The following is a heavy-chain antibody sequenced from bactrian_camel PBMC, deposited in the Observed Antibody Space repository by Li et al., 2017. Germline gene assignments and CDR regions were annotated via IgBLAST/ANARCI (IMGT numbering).Heavy chain of an antibody. J-gene: IGHJ4*01. V-gene: IGHV3S40*01. Sequence: VQLVESGGGLVQPGGSLNLSCAASGFTFSNYAMSWVRQAPGKGLEWVSGINSGGSMTDYADSVKGRFTISRDNAKNTMYLQLNSLKTEDMAMYYCASAPGGAHNYWARGPRSPSP. D-gene: IGHD2*01. CDR2: INSGGSMT. CDR1: GFTFSNYA.